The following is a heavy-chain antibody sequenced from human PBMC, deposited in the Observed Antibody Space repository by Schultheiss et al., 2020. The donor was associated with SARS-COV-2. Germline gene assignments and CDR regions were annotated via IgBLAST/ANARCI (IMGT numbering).Heavy chain of an antibody. J-gene: IGHJ4*02. CDR3: ARVVVITTLPDY. CDR2: MNPNSGNT. CDR1: GYTFTTYD. D-gene: IGHD3-22*01. V-gene: IGHV1-8*01. Sequence: ASVKVSCTASGYTFTTYDINWVRQATGQGLEWMGWMNPNSGNTGYAQKFQGRVTMTRDTSISTAYMELSRLRSDDTAVYYCARVVVITTLPDYWGQGTLVTVSS.